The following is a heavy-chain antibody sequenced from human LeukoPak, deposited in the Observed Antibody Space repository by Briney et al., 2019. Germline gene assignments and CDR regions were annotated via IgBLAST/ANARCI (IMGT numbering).Heavy chain of an antibody. V-gene: IGHV4-30-4*08. J-gene: IGHJ4*02. D-gene: IGHD3-3*01. CDR1: GGSISSGDYY. CDR3: ARGSGYNNYFDY. CDR2: IYYSGST. Sequence: PSETLSLTCTVSGGSISSGDYYWSWIRQPPGKGLEWIGYIYYSGSTYYNPSLKSRVTISVDTSKNQFSLKLSSVTAADTAVYYCARGSGYNNYFDYWGLGTLVTVSS.